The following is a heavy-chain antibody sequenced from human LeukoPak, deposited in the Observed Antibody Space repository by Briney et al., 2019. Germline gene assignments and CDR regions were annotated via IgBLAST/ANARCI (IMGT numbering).Heavy chain of an antibody. V-gene: IGHV3-23*01. CDR3: ANAGSDTMRGY. CDR1: GFTFKNYA. CDR2: ISGSGDPT. D-gene: IGHD3-22*01. Sequence: GGSLRLSCVASGFTFKNYAMTWVRQAPGKGLEWVPGISGSGDPTYYADSGKGRFTISRDNPKNTLYLQMTNPRADDTAVYYCANAGSDTMRGYWGQGTPVTVSS. J-gene: IGHJ4*02.